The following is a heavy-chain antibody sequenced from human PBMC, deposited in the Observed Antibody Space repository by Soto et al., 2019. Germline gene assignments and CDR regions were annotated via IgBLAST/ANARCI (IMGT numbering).Heavy chain of an antibody. J-gene: IGHJ6*02. D-gene: IGHD2-15*01. CDR2: INHSGST. Sequence: ETLSLTCAVYGGSFSGYYWSWIRQPPGKGLEWIGEINHSGSTNYNPSLKSRVTISVDTSKNQFSLKLSSVTAADTAVYYCARMKGCVYYYGMDVWGQGT. CDR3: ARMKGCVYYYGMDV. V-gene: IGHV4-34*01. CDR1: GGSFSGYY.